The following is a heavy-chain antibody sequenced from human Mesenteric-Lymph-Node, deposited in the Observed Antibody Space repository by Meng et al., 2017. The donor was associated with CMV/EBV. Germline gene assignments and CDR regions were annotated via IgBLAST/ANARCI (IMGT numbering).Heavy chain of an antibody. J-gene: IGHJ3*01. D-gene: IGHD3-16*01. CDR3: AKDRGGSDDAYDV. V-gene: IGHV3-23*03. Sequence: GGSLRLSCAASGFTFSRHAMSWVRQAPGKGLEWVSVIYSGGSDTYYADSVKGRFTISRDNSKNMVYLQMNSLRVEDTAVYYCAKDRGGSDDAYDVWGQGATVTVSS. CDR1: GFTFSRHA. CDR2: IYSGGSDT.